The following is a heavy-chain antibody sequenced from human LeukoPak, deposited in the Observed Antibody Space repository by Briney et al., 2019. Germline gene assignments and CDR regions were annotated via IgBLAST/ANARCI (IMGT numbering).Heavy chain of an antibody. CDR3: ARGPHWDPHFDY. CDR1: GYTFTGYY. D-gene: IGHD7-27*01. J-gene: IGHJ4*02. Sequence: GASVKVSCKASGYTFTGYYMHWVRQAPGQGLEWMGWINPKSGGTNYAQKFQGRVTMTRDTSISTAYMELSRLRSDDTAVYYCARGPHWDPHFDYWGQGTLVTVSS. CDR2: INPKSGGT. V-gene: IGHV1-2*02.